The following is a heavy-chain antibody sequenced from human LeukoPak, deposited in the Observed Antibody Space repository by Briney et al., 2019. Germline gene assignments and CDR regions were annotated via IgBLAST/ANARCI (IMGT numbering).Heavy chain of an antibody. J-gene: IGHJ4*02. D-gene: IGHD2-2*01. CDR1: GSSIRRYY. CDR2: IYTSGST. Sequence: PSETLSLTCTVPGSSIRRYYWGWIRQPAGKGLEWIGRIYTSGSTNYNPSLKSRVTISVDKSRNQFSLKLSSVTAADTAVYYCPRSGFCSSTSCYAVDHFDYWGQGTLVTVSS. V-gene: IGHV4-4*07. CDR3: PRSGFCSSTSCYAVDHFDY.